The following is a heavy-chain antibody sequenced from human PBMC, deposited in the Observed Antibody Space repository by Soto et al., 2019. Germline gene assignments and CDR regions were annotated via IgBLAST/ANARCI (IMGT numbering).Heavy chain of an antibody. J-gene: IGHJ1*01. Sequence: QVQLQESGPGLVKPSQTLSLTCTVSGGSISSGDYYWSWIRQPPGKGLEWIGYIYYSGSTYYNPSLKSRVTISVDMSKNQFSLKLSSVTAADTAVYYCARAAILYYHPMHGYFQHWGQGTLVTVSS. D-gene: IGHD2-8*01. CDR1: GGSISSGDYY. CDR3: ARAAILYYHPMHGYFQH. CDR2: IYYSGST. V-gene: IGHV4-30-4*01.